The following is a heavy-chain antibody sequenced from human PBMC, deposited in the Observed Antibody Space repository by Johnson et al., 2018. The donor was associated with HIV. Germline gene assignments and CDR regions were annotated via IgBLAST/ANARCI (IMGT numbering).Heavy chain of an antibody. Sequence: EQLVESGGGVVRPGGSLRLSCAASGFTFDDYGMSWVRQAPGKGLDWVSGINWNGGSTGYAGSVTGRFTISRDNDKNSLYLQMDSLSAEDTAVYYCARELRGLGAFDIWGQGTMVTVSS. J-gene: IGHJ3*02. D-gene: IGHD4-23*01. CDR1: GFTFDDYG. CDR2: INWNGGST. V-gene: IGHV3-20*04. CDR3: ARELRGLGAFDI.